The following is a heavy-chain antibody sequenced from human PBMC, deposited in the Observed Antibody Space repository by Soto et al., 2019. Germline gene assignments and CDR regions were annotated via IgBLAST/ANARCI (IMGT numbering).Heavy chain of an antibody. CDR2: IYHSGST. CDR3: ARGGGSYDLDY. J-gene: IGHJ4*02. Sequence: TSETLSLTCTVSGGSISSGGYSWSWIRQPPGKGLEWIGYIYHSGSTYYNPSLKSRVTISVDRSKNQFSLKLSSVTAADTAVYYCARGGGSYDLDYWGQGTLVTVSS. CDR1: GGSISSGGYS. V-gene: IGHV4-30-2*01. D-gene: IGHD3-16*01.